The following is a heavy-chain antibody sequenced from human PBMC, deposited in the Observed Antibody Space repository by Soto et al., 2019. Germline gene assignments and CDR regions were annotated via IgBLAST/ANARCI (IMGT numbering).Heavy chain of an antibody. Sequence: ASVKVSCKASGYTFASYYMHWVRQAPGQGLEWMGIINPSGGGTSSAQKFQGRVILTRDTSTSTVYMELSSLRSEDTAVYYCARGVKYDSSDYCLVYWGQGTLVTVSS. D-gene: IGHD3-22*01. CDR2: INPSGGGT. CDR3: ARGVKYDSSDYCLVY. V-gene: IGHV1-46*01. J-gene: IGHJ4*01. CDR1: GYTFASYY.